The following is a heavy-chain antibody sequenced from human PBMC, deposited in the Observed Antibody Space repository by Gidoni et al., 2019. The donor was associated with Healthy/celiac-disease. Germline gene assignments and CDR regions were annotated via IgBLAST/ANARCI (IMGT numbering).Heavy chain of an antibody. CDR3: ARDRGAVAGFFEVPFDP. V-gene: IGHV3-21*01. Sequence: EVQLVESGGGLVKPGGSLRLSCAASGFPFRSSSMNWVRQAPGKGLEWVSSISSSSSYIYYADSVKGRFTISRDNAKNSLYLQMNSLRAEDTAVYYCARDRGAVAGFFEVPFDPWGQGTLVTVSS. CDR1: GFPFRSSS. CDR2: ISSSSSYI. J-gene: IGHJ5*02. D-gene: IGHD6-19*01.